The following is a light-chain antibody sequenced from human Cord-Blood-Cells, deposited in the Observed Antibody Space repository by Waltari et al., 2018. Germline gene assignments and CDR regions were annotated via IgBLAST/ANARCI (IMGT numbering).Light chain of an antibody. J-gene: IGLJ2*01. CDR1: SSDVGSYNL. CDR2: EGS. Sequence: QSALTQPASVSGSPGQSITISCTGTSSDVGSYNLVSWYQQHPGKAPKLMIYEGSKRPAGLSNRFSCSKSGNTASLTISGLQAEDEADYYCCSYAGSSTVVFGGGTKLTVL. CDR3: CSYAGSSTVV. V-gene: IGLV2-23*01.